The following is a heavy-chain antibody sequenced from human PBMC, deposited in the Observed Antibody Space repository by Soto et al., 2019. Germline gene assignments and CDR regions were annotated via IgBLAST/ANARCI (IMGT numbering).Heavy chain of an antibody. D-gene: IGHD3-10*01. CDR1: GFSFSSYG. Sequence: PGGSLRLSCAASGFSFSSYGMHWVRQAPGKGLEWVAVISFDGGNKYYADSVKGRFTISRDNSKKTLYLQMNSLRAEDTAVYYCAKDLRSFGSGSFVDYWAQGTLVTVSS. CDR3: AKDLRSFGSGSFVDY. J-gene: IGHJ4*02. CDR2: ISFDGGNK. V-gene: IGHV3-30*18.